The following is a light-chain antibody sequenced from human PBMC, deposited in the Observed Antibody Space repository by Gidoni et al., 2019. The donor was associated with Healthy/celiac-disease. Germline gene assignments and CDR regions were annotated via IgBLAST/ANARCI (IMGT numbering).Light chain of an antibody. CDR2: EVS. CDR3: CSYAGSSALV. V-gene: IGLV2-23*02. J-gene: IGLJ3*02. Sequence: QSPLTQHAAGPGSPGQSIPTSCTGTSSDVGRYNLVSWYQQHPDKAPKLMIYEVSKRPSGVSRLFSGSESGNTASLIISGLQAEDEADYYCCSYAGSSALVFGGGTKLTVL. CDR1: SSDVGRYNL.